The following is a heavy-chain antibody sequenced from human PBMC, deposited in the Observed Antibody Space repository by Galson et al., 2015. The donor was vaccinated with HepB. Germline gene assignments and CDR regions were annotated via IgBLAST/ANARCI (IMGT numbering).Heavy chain of an antibody. CDR3: ARGGSRGGDGYNTFDY. Sequence: SETLSLTCTVSGYYITSYYWSWIRQPPGKGLEFIGNIYYTGSTDYNPSFNSRVTMSLDTSKSQFSLKLTSVTAADTAVYYCARGGSRGGDGYNTFDYWGQGALVTVSS. D-gene: IGHD5-24*01. CDR1: GYYITSYY. J-gene: IGHJ4*02. CDR2: IYYTGST. V-gene: IGHV4-59*12.